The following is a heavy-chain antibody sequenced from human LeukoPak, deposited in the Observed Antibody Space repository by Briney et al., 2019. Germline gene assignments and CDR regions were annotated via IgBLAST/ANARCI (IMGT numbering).Heavy chain of an antibody. D-gene: IGHD5-18*01. Sequence: GGSLRLSCAASGFTFSSYNMNWVRQAPGKGLEWVSSISSSSDYIYYADSVKGRFTISRDNAKNSLYLQMNSLRAEDTAVYYCARAGGYSYGLDYWGQGTLVTVSS. J-gene: IGHJ4*02. CDR2: ISSSSDYI. V-gene: IGHV3-21*01. CDR3: ARAGGYSYGLDY. CDR1: GFTFSSYN.